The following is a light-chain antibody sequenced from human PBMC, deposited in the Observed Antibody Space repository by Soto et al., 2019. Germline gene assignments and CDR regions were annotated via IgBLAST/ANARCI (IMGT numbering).Light chain of an antibody. CDR1: SGHSSYA. J-gene: IGLJ2*01. V-gene: IGLV4-69*01. CDR2: LNSNGTH. CDR3: QTWGTGMV. Sequence: QSVLTQSPSASASLGASVKLTCTLSSGHSSYAIAWHQQQPKKGPRYLMKLNSNGTHTKGDGIPDRFSGSSFGAERYLTIFSLQSEDEADYYCQTWGTGMVFGGGTKLTVL.